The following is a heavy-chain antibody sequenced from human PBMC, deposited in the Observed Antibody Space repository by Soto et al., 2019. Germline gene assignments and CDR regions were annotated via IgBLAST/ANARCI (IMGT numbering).Heavy chain of an antibody. CDR3: ARGLARWLRVNYYGMDV. J-gene: IGHJ6*02. CDR2: IIPIFGTA. Sequence: QVQLVQSGAEVKKPGSSVKVSCKASGGTFSSYAISWVRQAPGQGLEWMGGIIPIFGTANYAQKFQGRVTITADEYTSTAYMELSSLRSEDTAVYYCARGLARWLRVNYYGMDVWGQGTTVTVSS. CDR1: GGTFSSYA. V-gene: IGHV1-69*01. D-gene: IGHD5-12*01.